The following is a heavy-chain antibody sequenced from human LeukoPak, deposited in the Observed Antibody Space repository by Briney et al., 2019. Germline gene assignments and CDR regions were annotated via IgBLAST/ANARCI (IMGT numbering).Heavy chain of an antibody. D-gene: IGHD3-22*01. CDR2: IRYDGSNK. Sequence: GGSLRLSCAASGFTFSSYGMHWVRQAPGKGLEWVAFIRYDGSNKYYADSVKGRFTISRDNSKITLYLQMNSLRAEDTAVYYCAKAEIYDSSGYLFDYWGQGTLVTVSS. CDR3: AKAEIYDSSGYLFDY. V-gene: IGHV3-30*02. J-gene: IGHJ4*02. CDR1: GFTFSSYG.